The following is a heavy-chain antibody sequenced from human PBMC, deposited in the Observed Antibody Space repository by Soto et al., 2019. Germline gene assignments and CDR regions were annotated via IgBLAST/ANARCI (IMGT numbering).Heavy chain of an antibody. V-gene: IGHV1-3*01. CDR3: ARVVGIAVDDY. CDR1: GYTFTSYA. CDR2: INAGNGNT. J-gene: IGHJ4*02. D-gene: IGHD6-19*01. Sequence: QVQLVQSGAEVKKPGASVKVSCKASGYTFTSYAMHWVRQAPGQRLEWMGWINAGNGNTKYSQKFQGRVTITRDTSASTAYRELSSLRSDDTAVYYCARVVGIAVDDYWGQGTLVTVSS.